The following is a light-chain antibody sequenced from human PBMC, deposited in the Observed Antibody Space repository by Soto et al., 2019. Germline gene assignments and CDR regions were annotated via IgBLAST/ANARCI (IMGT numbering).Light chain of an antibody. V-gene: IGLV2-14*01. Sequence: QSVLTQPASVSGSPGQSITISCTGSNSDIGTYNYVSWYQQLPGKAPKLVISEVSNRPSGISGRFSGSKSGNAASLTISGLQEEDEATYYCSSYTSTSTLYVFGPGTKVTVL. J-gene: IGLJ1*01. CDR2: EVS. CDR3: SSYTSTSTLYV. CDR1: NSDIGTYNY.